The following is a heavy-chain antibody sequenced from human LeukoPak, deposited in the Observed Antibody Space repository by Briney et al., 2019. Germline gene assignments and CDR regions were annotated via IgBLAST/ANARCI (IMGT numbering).Heavy chain of an antibody. D-gene: IGHD2-15*01. J-gene: IGHJ4*02. CDR1: GYTFTDYY. V-gene: IGHV1-2*06. CDR2: INPNSGDT. Sequence: ASVKVSRKTSGYTFTDYYMHWVRQAPGQGLEWMGRINPNSGDTNYAQKFQGRVTMTRDTSISAAYMELSRLTSDDTAVYYCAREENCSGGSCYYYWGQGTLVTVSS. CDR3: AREENCSGGSCYYY.